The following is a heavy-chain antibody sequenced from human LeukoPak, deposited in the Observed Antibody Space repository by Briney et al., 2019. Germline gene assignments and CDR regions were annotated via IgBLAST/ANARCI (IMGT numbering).Heavy chain of an antibody. V-gene: IGHV3-21*01. J-gene: IGHJ4*02. Sequence: GGSLRLSCAASGFTFSTKSMNWVRQAPGKGLEWVSSISSSSSYTYAADSVKGRFTISRDNAKNSLYLQMNSLRAEDTAVYYCAKDQGVNFFDYWGQGTLVTVSS. CDR1: GFTFSTKS. CDR2: ISSSSSYT. CDR3: AKDQGVNFFDY. D-gene: IGHD2-8*01.